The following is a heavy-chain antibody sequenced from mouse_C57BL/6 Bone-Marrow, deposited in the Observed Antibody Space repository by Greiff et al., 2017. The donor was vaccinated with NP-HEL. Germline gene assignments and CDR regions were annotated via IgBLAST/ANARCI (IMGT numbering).Heavy chain of an antibody. CDR3: ARGRDEDY. D-gene: IGHD3-3*01. CDR2: INPSTGGT. CDR1: GYSFTGYY. J-gene: IGHJ2*01. V-gene: IGHV1-42*01. Sequence: VQLQQSGPELVKPGASVKISCKASGYSFTGYYMNWVKQSPEKSLEWIGEINPSTGGTTYNQKFKAKATLPVDKSSSTADMQHKSLTSEDSVVYYCARGRDEDYWGQGTTLTVSS.